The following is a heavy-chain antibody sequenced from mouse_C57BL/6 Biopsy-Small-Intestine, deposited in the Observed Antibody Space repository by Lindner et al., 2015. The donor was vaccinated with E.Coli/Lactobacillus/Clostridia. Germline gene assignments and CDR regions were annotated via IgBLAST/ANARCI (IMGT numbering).Heavy chain of an antibody. Sequence: VQLQESGPVLVKPGASVKMSCKASGYTFTDYYMNWVKQSHGKSLEWIGVINPYNGGTSYNQKFKGKATLTVDKSSSTAYIELNSLTSEDSAVYYCARYNLLLWDYWGQGTTLTVSS. CDR3: ARYNLLLWDY. J-gene: IGHJ2*01. CDR1: GYTFTDYY. V-gene: IGHV1-19*01. CDR2: INPYNGGT. D-gene: IGHD1-1*02.